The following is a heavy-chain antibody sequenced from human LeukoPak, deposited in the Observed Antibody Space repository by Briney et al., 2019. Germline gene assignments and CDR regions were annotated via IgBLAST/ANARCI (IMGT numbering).Heavy chain of an antibody. CDR1: GFNFSSYG. J-gene: IGHJ4*02. CDR3: AKARDDYVWGSYLAF. D-gene: IGHD3-16*02. Sequence: GGSVTLSCAASGFNFSSYGMHWVRQAPGKGLEGVAVISYDGSNKYYADSVKRRFTISRDNSKNTLYLQMNSLRAEDTAVYYCAKARDDYVWGSYLAFWGQGTLVTVSS. V-gene: IGHV3-30*18. CDR2: ISYDGSNK.